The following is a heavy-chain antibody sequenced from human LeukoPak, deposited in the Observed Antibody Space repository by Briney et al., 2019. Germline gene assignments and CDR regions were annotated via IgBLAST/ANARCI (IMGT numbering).Heavy chain of an antibody. Sequence: SETLSLTCTVSGYSISSGYYWGWIRPPPGKGLEWIGSIYYSGSTYYNPSLKSRVTISVDTSKNQFSLKLSSVTAAGTAVYYCARDGSGSSNYFDYWGQGTLVTVSS. CDR2: IYYSGST. V-gene: IGHV4-38-2*02. J-gene: IGHJ4*02. CDR3: ARDGSGSSNYFDY. D-gene: IGHD3-10*01. CDR1: GYSISSGYY.